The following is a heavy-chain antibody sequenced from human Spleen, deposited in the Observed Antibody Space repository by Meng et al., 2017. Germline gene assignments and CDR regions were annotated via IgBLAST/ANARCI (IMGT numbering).Heavy chain of an antibody. D-gene: IGHD3-10*01. Sequence: VQLPQWGAGLLKPSETLSLTCAVYGGSFSGYYWSWIRQPPGKGLEWIGEINHSGSTNYNPSLKSRATISVDTSKNQFSLKLSSVTAADTAVYYCARGRYGYYGSGSYYPIPPPKYFDYWGQGTLVTVSS. V-gene: IGHV4-34*01. CDR3: ARGRYGYYGSGSYYPIPPPKYFDY. J-gene: IGHJ4*02. CDR2: INHSGST. CDR1: GGSFSGYY.